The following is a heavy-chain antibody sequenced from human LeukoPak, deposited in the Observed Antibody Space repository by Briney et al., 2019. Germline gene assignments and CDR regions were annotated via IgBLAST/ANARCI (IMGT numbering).Heavy chain of an antibody. Sequence: GGSLRLSCAASGFTFGSYAMSWVRQAPGKGLEWVSAISGSGGTTYYADSVRGRFTISRDNSKNTLYLQMNSLRGEDTAVYHCAKRESLASGSYDYWGQGTLVTVSS. D-gene: IGHD3-10*01. V-gene: IGHV3-23*01. J-gene: IGHJ4*02. CDR2: ISGSGGTT. CDR1: GFTFGSYA. CDR3: AKRESLASGSYDY.